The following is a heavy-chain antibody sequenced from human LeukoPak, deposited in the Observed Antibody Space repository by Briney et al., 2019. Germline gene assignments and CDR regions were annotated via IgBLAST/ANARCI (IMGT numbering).Heavy chain of an antibody. CDR1: GVSISSYY. J-gene: IGHJ4*02. D-gene: IGHD1-26*01. CDR3: ARQPMGGGGSYFFDY. CDR2: IHTSGST. Sequence: SETLSLTCTVSGVSISSYYWTWIRQPAGKGLEWIGRIHTSGSTNYNPSLKSRVTMSVDTSKNQFSLKLSSVTAADTAVYYCARQPMGGGGSYFFDYWGQGTLVTVSS. V-gene: IGHV4-4*07.